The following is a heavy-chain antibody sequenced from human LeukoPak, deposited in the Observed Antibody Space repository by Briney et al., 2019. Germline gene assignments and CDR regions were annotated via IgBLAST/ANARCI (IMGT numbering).Heavy chain of an antibody. Sequence: TGGSLRLSCAASGFTVSSNYMSWVRQAPGKGLEWVSVIYSGGSTYYADSVKGRFTISRDNSKNTLYLQMNSLRAEDTAVYYCAGDTGSGWYYFDYWGQGTLVTVSS. D-gene: IGHD6-19*01. CDR3: AGDTGSGWYYFDY. CDR1: GFTVSSNY. V-gene: IGHV3-53*01. J-gene: IGHJ4*02. CDR2: IYSGGST.